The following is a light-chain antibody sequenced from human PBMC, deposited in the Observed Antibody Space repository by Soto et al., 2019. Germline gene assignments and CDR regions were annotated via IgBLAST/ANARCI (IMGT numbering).Light chain of an antibody. CDR3: QQANSFPIT. CDR2: GAS. V-gene: IGKV1D-12*01. J-gene: IGKJ5*01. CDR1: QGINNW. Sequence: DIQMTQSPSSVSASVGDRVTITCRASQGINNWLAWYQQKPWKAPKLLIYGASILPSGVPSRFSGSGSGTDFTLTISSLQPEDFATYYCQQANSFPITFGQGTRLEIK.